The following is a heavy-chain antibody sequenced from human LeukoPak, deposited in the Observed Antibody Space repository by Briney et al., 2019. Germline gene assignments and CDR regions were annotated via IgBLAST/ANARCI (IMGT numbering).Heavy chain of an antibody. CDR2: IYYSGST. D-gene: IGHD2-15*01. V-gene: IGHV4-39*07. Sequence: PSETLSLTCTVSGGAISSSSYYWGWIRQPPGKGLEWIGNIYYSGSTYYNPSLRSRVTISVDTSKNQFSLKLSSVTAADTAVYYCARVLGYCSGGGCSEYFQHWGQGTLVTVSS. J-gene: IGHJ1*01. CDR1: GGAISSSSYY. CDR3: ARVLGYCSGGGCSEYFQH.